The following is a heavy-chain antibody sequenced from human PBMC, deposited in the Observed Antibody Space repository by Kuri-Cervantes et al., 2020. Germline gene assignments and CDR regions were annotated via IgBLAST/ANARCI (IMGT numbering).Heavy chain of an antibody. Sequence: ESLKISCIVSNDSIVHNYWSWIRQPPGKGLEWIGYIYYSGSTNYNPSLKSRVTISVDTSKNQFSLKLRSVTAADTAVYYCARGNKGRVVAATSFDYWGLGTLVTVSS. D-gene: IGHD2-15*01. CDR1: NDSIVHNY. V-gene: IGHV4-59*12. CDR3: ARGNKGRVVAATSFDY. J-gene: IGHJ4*02. CDR2: IYYSGST.